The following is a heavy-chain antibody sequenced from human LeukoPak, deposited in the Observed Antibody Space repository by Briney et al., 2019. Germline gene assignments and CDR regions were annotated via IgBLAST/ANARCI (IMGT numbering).Heavy chain of an antibody. CDR1: GGSISSYY. Sequence: SETLSLTCTVSGGSISSYYWSWIRQPPGKGLEWIGYNSYRGNTNKNPSLKSRLIISVDTSKNQFSLKLSSVTAADTAVYYCARVGDGNFDYWGQGTLVTVSS. CDR2: NSYRGNT. V-gene: IGHV4-59*01. CDR3: ARVGDGNFDY. J-gene: IGHJ4*02.